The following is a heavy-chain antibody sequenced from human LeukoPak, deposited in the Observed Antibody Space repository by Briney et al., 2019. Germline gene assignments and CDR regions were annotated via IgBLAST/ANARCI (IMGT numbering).Heavy chain of an antibody. V-gene: IGHV1-18*01. CDR1: GFTFTNYA. D-gene: IGHD2-15*01. CDR2: TSVDNGNT. CDR3: ARSCSGGSCYSGPNWFDP. Sequence: PRASVKVSCKASGFTFTNYAISWVRQAPGQGLEWLAWTSVDNGNTNYIRNLQGRVTLTTDTSTSTAYMELRSLRSDDTAVYYCARSCSGGSCYSGPNWFDPWGQGTLVTVSS. J-gene: IGHJ5*02.